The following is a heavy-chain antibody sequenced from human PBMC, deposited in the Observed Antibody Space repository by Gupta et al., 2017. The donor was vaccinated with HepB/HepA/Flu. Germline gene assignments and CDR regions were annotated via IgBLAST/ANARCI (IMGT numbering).Heavy chain of an antibody. Sequence: QVQLVQSGAEVKKPGSSVKVSCKASGGTFSSHAISWVRQAPGQGLEWMGGIIPIFGTANYAQKFQGRVTITADKSTSTAYMELSSLRSEDTAVYYCARVHSSSSGGAWDYWGQGTLVTVSS. CDR2: IIPIFGTA. CDR1: GGTFSSHA. CDR3: ARVHSSSSGGAWDY. J-gene: IGHJ4*02. V-gene: IGHV1-69*06. D-gene: IGHD6-6*01.